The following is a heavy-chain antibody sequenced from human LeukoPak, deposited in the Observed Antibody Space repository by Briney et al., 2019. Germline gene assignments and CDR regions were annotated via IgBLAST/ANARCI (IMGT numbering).Heavy chain of an antibody. D-gene: IGHD2-2*01. V-gene: IGHV4-59*01. CDR1: SGSIRSYY. J-gene: IGHJ6*02. Sequence: PSQTLSLTHSVSSGSIRSYYWSWIRQPPGKGLEWIGYHYYRGITNYNPCLKSRVTISVEMSKNQFSLKLSSVTAADTAVYYCARGKGTSAAYYYYYGMDVWGQGTMVTVSS. CDR3: ARGKGTSAAYYYYYGMDV. CDR2: HYYRGIT.